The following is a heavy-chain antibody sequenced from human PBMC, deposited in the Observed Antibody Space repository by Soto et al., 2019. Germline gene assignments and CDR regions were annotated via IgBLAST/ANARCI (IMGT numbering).Heavy chain of an antibody. D-gene: IGHD2-2*01. Sequence: QLQLQESVSGLVKPSQTLSLTCAVSGGSISSGGYSWSWIRQPPGKGLEWIGYIYHSGSTYYNPSLKSRVTISVARSTNQFSLQLSSVTAADTAVYYCARVPDRWGQGTLVTVAS. J-gene: IGHJ5*02. CDR2: IYHSGST. CDR1: GGSISSGGYS. CDR3: ARVPDR. V-gene: IGHV4-30-2*01.